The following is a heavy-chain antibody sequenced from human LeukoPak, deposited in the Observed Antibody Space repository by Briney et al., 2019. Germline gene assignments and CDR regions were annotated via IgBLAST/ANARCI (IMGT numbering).Heavy chain of an antibody. Sequence: SETLSLTCTVSGGSITSSSYYWGWIRQPPGKGLEWIGSFYYSGSTYYNPSLKSRVTISVDTSKNQFSLKLSSVTAADTAVYYCARSAYSSGWYALASNWGQGTLVTVSS. CDR2: FYYSGST. CDR1: GGSITSSSYY. D-gene: IGHD6-19*01. V-gene: IGHV4-39*07. J-gene: IGHJ1*01. CDR3: ARSAYSSGWYALASN.